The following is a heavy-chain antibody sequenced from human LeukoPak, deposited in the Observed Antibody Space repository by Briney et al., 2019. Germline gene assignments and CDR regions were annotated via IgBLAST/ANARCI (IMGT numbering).Heavy chain of an antibody. CDR2: INHSGRT. J-gene: IGHJ4*02. Sequence: PSETLSLTCAVYGGSFSGYYWSWIRQPPGKGLEWIGEINHSGRTNYNPSLKSRLTISVDTSKNQFSLKPSSVTAADTAVYYCARSPFRLRRYYDSSGPDWGQGTLVTVSS. D-gene: IGHD3-22*01. V-gene: IGHV4-34*01. CDR1: GGSFSGYY. CDR3: ARSPFRLRRYYDSSGPD.